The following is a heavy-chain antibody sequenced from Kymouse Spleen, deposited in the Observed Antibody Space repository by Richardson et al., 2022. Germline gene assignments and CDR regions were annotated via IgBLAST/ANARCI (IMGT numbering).Heavy chain of an antibody. Sequence: QVQLVESGGGVVQPGRSLRLSCAASGFTFSSYGMHWVRQAPGKGLEWVAVISYDGSNKYYADSVKGRFTISRDNSKNTLYLQMNSLRAEDTAVYYCAKEAVANWGFDYWGQGTLVTVSS. V-gene: IGHV3-30*18. J-gene: IGHJ4*02. CDR1: GFTFSSYG. CDR2: ISYDGSNK. CDR3: AKEAVANWGFDY. D-gene: IGHD7-27*02.